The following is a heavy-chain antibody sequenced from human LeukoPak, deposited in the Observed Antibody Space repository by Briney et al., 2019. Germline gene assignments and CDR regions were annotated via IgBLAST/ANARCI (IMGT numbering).Heavy chain of an antibody. CDR3: ARGNYDFWSGPRRYYGMDV. CDR1: GGSFSVYY. CDR2: INHSGST. V-gene: IGHV4-34*01. D-gene: IGHD3-3*01. J-gene: IGHJ6*02. Sequence: PSETLSLTCAVYGGSFSVYYCSWIRQPPGKGLESIGEINHSGSTNYNPSLKSRVTISVDTSKNQFSLKLSSVTAADTAVYYCARGNYDFWSGPRRYYGMDVWGQGTTVTVSS.